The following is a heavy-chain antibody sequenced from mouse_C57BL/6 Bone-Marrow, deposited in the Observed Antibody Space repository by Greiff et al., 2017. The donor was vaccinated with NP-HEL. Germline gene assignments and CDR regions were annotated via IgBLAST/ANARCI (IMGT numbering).Heavy chain of an antibody. CDR3: VRGWSRRAMDY. Sequence: EVKLVESGGGLVQPKGSLKLSCAASGFSFNTYAMNWVRQAPGKGLEWVARIRSKSNNYATYYDDSVKDRLTISRDDSESMLYLQMNNLKTEDTAMYYCVRGWSRRAMDYCGQGTSVTVSS. CDR2: IRSKSNNYAT. D-gene: IGHD2-3*01. J-gene: IGHJ4*01. CDR1: GFSFNTYA. V-gene: IGHV10-1*01.